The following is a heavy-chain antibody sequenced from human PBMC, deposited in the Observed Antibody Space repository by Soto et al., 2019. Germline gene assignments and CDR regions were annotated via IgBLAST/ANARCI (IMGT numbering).Heavy chain of an antibody. D-gene: IGHD2-8*02. CDR2: INHSGST. V-gene: IGHV4-34*01. Sequence: SETLSLICAVYGGSFSGYSWTWIRQPPGTGLEWIGEINHSGSTNYNPSLKSRVTISVDTSKNQFSLKLTSVTAADTAVYYCARDKITGLFDYWGQGTLVTVSS. J-gene: IGHJ4*02. CDR3: ARDKITGLFDY. CDR1: GGSFSGYS.